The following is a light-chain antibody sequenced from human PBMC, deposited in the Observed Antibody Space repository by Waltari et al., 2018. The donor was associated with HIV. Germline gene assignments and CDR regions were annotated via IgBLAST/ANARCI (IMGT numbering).Light chain of an antibody. CDR3: YSYAGSLL. Sequence: QPALTQPRPVSGSPGQSVPISCTGSRSDVGGFNYVSWYQQHPTKAPKLIIYDVSERPSGVPDRFSGSKSGNRASLTISGLQAEDEADYYCYSYAGSLLFGGGTKLTVL. CDR1: RSDVGGFNY. J-gene: IGLJ2*01. CDR2: DVS. V-gene: IGLV2-11*01.